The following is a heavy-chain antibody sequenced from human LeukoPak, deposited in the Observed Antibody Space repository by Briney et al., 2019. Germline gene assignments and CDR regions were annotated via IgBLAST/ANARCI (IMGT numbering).Heavy chain of an antibody. CDR3: AKDLPALEY. CDR2: ISYDGSDK. J-gene: IGHJ4*02. CDR1: GFTFSSYA. D-gene: IGHD2-2*01. V-gene: IGHV3-30-3*01. Sequence: GGSLRLSCAASGFTFSSYAIHWVRQAPGKGLEWVAVISYDGSDKYYADSVRGRFSISRDNSKNTVYLQLNSLRAEDTAVYYCAKDLPALEYWGQGTLVTVSS.